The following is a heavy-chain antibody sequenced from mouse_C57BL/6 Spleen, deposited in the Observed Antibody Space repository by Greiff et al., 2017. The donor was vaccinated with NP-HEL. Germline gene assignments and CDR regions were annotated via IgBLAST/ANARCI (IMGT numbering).Heavy chain of an antibody. D-gene: IGHD2-5*01. CDR2: IYPGDGDT. J-gene: IGHJ2*01. V-gene: IGHV1-80*01. CDR3: ARSYYSTGYVDY. Sequence: VQLQQSGAELVKPGASVKISCKASGYAFSSYWMNWVKQRPGKGLEWIGQIYPGDGDTNYNGKFKGKATLTADKSSSTAYMQLSSLTSEDSAVYFCARSYYSTGYVDYWGQGTTLTVSS. CDR1: GYAFSSYW.